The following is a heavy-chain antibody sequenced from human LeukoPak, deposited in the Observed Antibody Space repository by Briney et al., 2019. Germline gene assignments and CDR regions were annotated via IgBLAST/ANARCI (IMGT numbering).Heavy chain of an antibody. J-gene: IGHJ5*02. V-gene: IGHV4-39*01. D-gene: IGHD3-10*01. CDR3: ARRERFACWFDP. CDR1: GGSISSSSYY. CDR2: IYYSGRT. Sequence: KFSETLSLTCTVSGGSISSSSYYWGWIRQPPGKGLEWIGSIYYSGRTYYNPSLKSRVTISVDTSKNQFSLKLSSVTAADTAVYYCARRERFACWFDPWGQGTLVTVSS.